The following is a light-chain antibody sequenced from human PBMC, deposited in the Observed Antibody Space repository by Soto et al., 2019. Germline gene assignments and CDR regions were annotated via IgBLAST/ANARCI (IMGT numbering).Light chain of an antibody. V-gene: IGKV1-39*01. CDR1: QSINSY. Sequence: DIQMTQSPPSLSASIGDGVTITCRASQSINSYLNWYQQKPGKAPKLLISAASNLQSGVPSRFSGSGSGTVFTLTISSLQPEDFATYYCQQSFSTLLITFGQGTRLEIK. CDR3: QQSFSTLLIT. J-gene: IGKJ5*01. CDR2: AAS.